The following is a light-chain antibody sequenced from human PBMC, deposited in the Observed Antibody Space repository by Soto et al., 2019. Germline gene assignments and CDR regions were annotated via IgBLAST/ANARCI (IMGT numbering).Light chain of an antibody. V-gene: IGLV2-14*01. CDR1: SSDVGAYNY. CDR2: EVS. CDR3: SSYTSSSPYV. J-gene: IGLJ1*01. Sequence: HSALTQPASVSGSPGQSITISCTGTSSDVGAYNYVSWYQQHPGKVPKLMIYEVSNRPSGVSNRFSGSKSGNTASLTISGLQAEDEADYYCSSYTSSSPYVFGTGTKLTVL.